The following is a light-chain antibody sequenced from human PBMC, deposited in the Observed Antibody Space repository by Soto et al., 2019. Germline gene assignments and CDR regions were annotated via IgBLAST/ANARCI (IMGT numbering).Light chain of an antibody. Sequence: DIQMTQSPSTLSASVGDRVTITCRASQSINSWLAWYQQEPGKAPKLLIYRASSLQSGVPSRFSGSGSGTEFTLTISSLQPDDFATYYCQHYNSYSPWTFGQGTKVEIK. CDR2: RAS. V-gene: IGKV1-5*03. J-gene: IGKJ1*01. CDR3: QHYNSYSPWT. CDR1: QSINSW.